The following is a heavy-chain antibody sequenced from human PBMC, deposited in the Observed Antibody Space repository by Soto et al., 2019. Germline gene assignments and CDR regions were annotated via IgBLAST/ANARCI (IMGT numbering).Heavy chain of an antibody. CDR3: ARAEPFPRSWCGP. J-gene: IGHJ5*02. V-gene: IGHV4-34*01. CDR2: GNHSGGA. D-gene: IGHD3-16*01. CDR1: GGSFRNYY. Sequence: SETLSLTCGVYGGSFRNYYWIGFRQPQGKRREWIGEGNHSGGASYNPCRQSRLTVSLGRSSSQFSLKMTSPTAAAAAMQVCARAEPFPRSWCGPCRQGX.